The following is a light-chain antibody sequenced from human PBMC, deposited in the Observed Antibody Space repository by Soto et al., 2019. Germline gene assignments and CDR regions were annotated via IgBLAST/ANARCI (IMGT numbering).Light chain of an antibody. J-gene: IGLJ1*01. CDR3: SSYTSSLYG. V-gene: IGLV2-14*01. CDR2: DVS. Sequence: QSALTQPASVSGSPGQSITISCTGTSSDVGGYNYVSWYQQHPGKAPKLMIYDVSNRPSGVSNRFSGSKSGNTASLTISGLQAEDEADYSFSSYTSSLYGLGTGTKLTV. CDR1: SSDVGGYNY.